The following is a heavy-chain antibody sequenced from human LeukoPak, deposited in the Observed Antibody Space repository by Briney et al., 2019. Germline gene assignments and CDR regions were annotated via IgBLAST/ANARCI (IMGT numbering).Heavy chain of an antibody. CDR2: IIPIFGTA. V-gene: IGHV1-69*05. D-gene: IGHD5-24*01. J-gene: IGHJ4*02. CDR3: ARGDAEMATTSGFDY. CDR1: GATFSSYA. Sequence: ASVKVSCKASGATFSSYAISWVRQAPGQGLEWMGGIIPIFGTANYAQKFQGRVTITTDESTSTAYMELSSLRSEDTAVYYCARGDAEMATTSGFDYWGQGTLVTVSS.